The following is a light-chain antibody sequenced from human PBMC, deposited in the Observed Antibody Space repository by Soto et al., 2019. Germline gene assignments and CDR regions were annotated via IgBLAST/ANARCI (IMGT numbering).Light chain of an antibody. CDR1: QSLRSS. CDR3: QQYNNWPQT. V-gene: IGKV3-15*01. CDR2: DAS. J-gene: IGKJ1*01. Sequence: ETMMTQSPDTLSVSLGERSTLSCRASQSLRSSLAWYQQKPGQAPRLLTYDASTRATGIPARFSGSGSGTDFTLTISGLQSEDFAVYYCQQYNNWPQTFGQGTMGDIK.